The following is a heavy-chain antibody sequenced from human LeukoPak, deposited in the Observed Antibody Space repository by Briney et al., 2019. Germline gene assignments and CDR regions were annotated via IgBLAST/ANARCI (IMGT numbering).Heavy chain of an antibody. CDR1: GFTFSNYW. V-gene: IGHV3-21*01. CDR2: ISGSGGST. D-gene: IGHD4-11*01. J-gene: IGHJ6*03. CDR3: ARDVWLYSKDYYMDV. Sequence: PGGSLRLSCAASGFTFSNYWVTWLRQAPGKGLEWVSAISGSGGSTYYADSVKGRFTISRDNAKNSLYLQMNSLRAEDTAVYYCARDVWLYSKDYYMDVWGKGTTVTVSS.